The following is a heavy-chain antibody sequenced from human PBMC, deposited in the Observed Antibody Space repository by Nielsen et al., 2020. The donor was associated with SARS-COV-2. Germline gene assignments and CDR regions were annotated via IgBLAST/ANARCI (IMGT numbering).Heavy chain of an antibody. D-gene: IGHD3-3*01. CDR3: ARRYYDFWSGYSGYNWFDP. CDR2: IYYSGST. J-gene: IGHJ5*02. Sequence: SETLSLTCTVSGGSISSYYWGWIRQPPGKGLEWIGSIYYSGSTYYNPSLKSRVTISVDTSKNQFSLKLSSVTAADTAVYYCARRYYDFWSGYSGYNWFDPWGQGTLVTVSS. CDR1: GGSISSYY. V-gene: IGHV4-39*01.